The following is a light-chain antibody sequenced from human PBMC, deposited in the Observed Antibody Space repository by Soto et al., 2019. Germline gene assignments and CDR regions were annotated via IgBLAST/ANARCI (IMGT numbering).Light chain of an antibody. Sequence: QSVLTQPPSVSGAPGQRVTISCTGSSSNIGAGYDVHWYQQLPGTAHKLLIYGNSNRPSGVPDRFSGSKSGTSAFLAITGLQAEDEADYYCQSYDSSLSGCVFGTGTKVTVL. CDR3: QSYDSSLSGCV. CDR2: GNS. CDR1: SSNIGAGYD. V-gene: IGLV1-40*01. J-gene: IGLJ1*01.